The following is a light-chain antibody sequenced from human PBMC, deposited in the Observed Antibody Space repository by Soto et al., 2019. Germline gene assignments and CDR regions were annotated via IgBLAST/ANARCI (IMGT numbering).Light chain of an antibody. Sequence: QSALTQPASVSGSPGQSITISCTGTSSDVGGYNSVSWYQQHPGKAPKLMIYEVSNRPSGVSNRFSGSKSGNTASLTISGLQAEDAADYYCSSYTSSSTLMVFGGG. CDR3: SSYTSSSTLMV. J-gene: IGLJ2*01. CDR2: EVS. V-gene: IGLV2-14*01. CDR1: SSDVGGYNS.